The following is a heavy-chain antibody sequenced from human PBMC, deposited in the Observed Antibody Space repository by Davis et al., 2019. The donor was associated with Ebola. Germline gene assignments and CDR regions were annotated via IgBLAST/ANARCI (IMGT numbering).Heavy chain of an antibody. Sequence: AASVKVSCKASGYTFTNYYMHWVRQAPGQGHEWMGIINPSGGSTSYAQKFQGRVTMTRDTSTSTVYMELSSLRSEDTAVYYCARVDLGYCSSTSCYAQRAWWWFDPWGQGTLVTVSS. D-gene: IGHD2-2*01. CDR1: GYTFTNYY. CDR3: ARVDLGYCSSTSCYAQRAWWWFDP. CDR2: INPSGGST. V-gene: IGHV1-46*01. J-gene: IGHJ5*02.